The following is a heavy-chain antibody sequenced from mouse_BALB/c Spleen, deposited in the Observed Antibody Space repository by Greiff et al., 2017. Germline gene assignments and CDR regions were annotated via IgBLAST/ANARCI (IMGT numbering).Heavy chain of an antibody. CDR1: GFAFSSYD. J-gene: IGHJ1*01. D-gene: IGHD2-4*01. Sequence: EVKLVESGGGLVKPGGSLKLSCAASGFAFSSYDMSWVRQTPEKRLEWVAYISSGGGSTYYPDTVKGRFTISRDNAKNTLYLQMSSLKSEDTAMYYCARHPPYDYDDWYFDVWGAGSTVTVSS. V-gene: IGHV5-12-1*01. CDR2: ISSGGGST. CDR3: ARHPPYDYDDWYFDV.